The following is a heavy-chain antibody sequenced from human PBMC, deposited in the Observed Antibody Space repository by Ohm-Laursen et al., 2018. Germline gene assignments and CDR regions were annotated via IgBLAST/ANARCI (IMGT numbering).Heavy chain of an antibody. CDR3: ARGNLLGPYYYGMDV. V-gene: IGHV1-2*02. J-gene: IGHJ6*02. CDR1: GYSFIGYY. D-gene: IGHD1-7*01. Sequence: ASVKVSCKAFGYSFIGYYTHWVRQAPGQGLEWMGWINPNGGGTNYAQKFQDRVTLTRDLSISTAYMELSRLRFDDTAVYYCARGNLLGPYYYGMDVWGRGTSVTVSS. CDR2: INPNGGGT.